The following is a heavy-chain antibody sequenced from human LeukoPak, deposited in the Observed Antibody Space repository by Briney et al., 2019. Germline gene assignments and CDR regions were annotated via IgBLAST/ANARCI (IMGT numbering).Heavy chain of an antibody. Sequence: QPGGSLRLSCVGSGFIFSNYGMHWVRQAPGKGLEWVAIISNDGTKENYADSVKGRFTISRDNSKNTVYLQMNTLRDEDTAVYYCAKPVGGYYFDYWGQGALVTVSS. CDR3: AKPVGGYYFDY. V-gene: IGHV3-30*18. CDR2: ISNDGTKE. D-gene: IGHD4-23*01. CDR1: GFIFSNYG. J-gene: IGHJ4*02.